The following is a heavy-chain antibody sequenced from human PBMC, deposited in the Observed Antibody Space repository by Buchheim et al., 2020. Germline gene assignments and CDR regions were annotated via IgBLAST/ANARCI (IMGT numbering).Heavy chain of an antibody. J-gene: IGHJ4*02. Sequence: QVQLVESGGGVVQPGRSLRLSCAASGFTFSSYGMHWVRQAPGKGLEWVAVISYDGSNKYYADSVKGRFTISRDNSKNTLYLQMNSLRAEDTAVYYCAKLPESTWFGELLTDLDYWGQGTL. CDR2: ISYDGSNK. D-gene: IGHD3-10*01. V-gene: IGHV3-30*18. CDR3: AKLPESTWFGELLTDLDY. CDR1: GFTFSSYG.